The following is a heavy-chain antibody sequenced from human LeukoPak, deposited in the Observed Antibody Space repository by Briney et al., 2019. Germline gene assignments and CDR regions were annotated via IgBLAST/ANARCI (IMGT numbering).Heavy chain of an antibody. D-gene: IGHD5-12*01. CDR3: AKDRASPGFNSFDP. V-gene: IGHV3-23*01. CDR2: ISGRGDGT. Sequence: PRGSLRLSCAASGFSFSSYAMNCVRQAPGQGLEWVSGISGRGDGTYYADSVRGRFTISTDNSKNTLYLQMNRLRAGDTAVYYCAKDRASPGFNSFDPWGQGTLVTVSS. J-gene: IGHJ5*02. CDR1: GFSFSSYA.